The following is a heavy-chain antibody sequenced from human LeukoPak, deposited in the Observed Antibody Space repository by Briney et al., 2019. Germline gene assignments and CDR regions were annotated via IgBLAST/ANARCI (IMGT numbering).Heavy chain of an antibody. Sequence: GGSLRLSCAASGFTFSSYAMSWVRQAPGKGLEWVSAISGSGGSTYYADSVKGRFTISRDNSKNTLYLQMNSLRAEDTAVYYCAKDLQRGIRRYYDSSGEWFDPWGQGTLVTVSS. CDR2: ISGSGGST. V-gene: IGHV3-23*01. CDR1: GFTFSSYA. D-gene: IGHD3-22*01. CDR3: AKDLQRGIRRYYDSSGEWFDP. J-gene: IGHJ5*02.